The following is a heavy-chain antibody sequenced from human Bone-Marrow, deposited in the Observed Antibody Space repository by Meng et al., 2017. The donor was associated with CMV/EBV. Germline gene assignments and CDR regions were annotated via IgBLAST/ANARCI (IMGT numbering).Heavy chain of an antibody. J-gene: IGHJ6*02. Sequence: SETMSLTCTVSGGSISSSSYYWGWLRQPPGKGLEWIGSIYYSGSTYYNPSLKSRVTISVDTSKNQFSLKLSSVTAADTAVYYCARGYDYSNYGTLYYYYGMDVWGQGTTVTVSS. D-gene: IGHD4-11*01. CDR2: IYYSGST. V-gene: IGHV4-39*07. CDR1: GGSISSSSYY. CDR3: ARGYDYSNYGTLYYYYGMDV.